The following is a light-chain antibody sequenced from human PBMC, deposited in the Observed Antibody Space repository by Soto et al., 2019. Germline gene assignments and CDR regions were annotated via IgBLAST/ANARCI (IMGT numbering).Light chain of an antibody. CDR2: GAA. Sequence: DIQMTQSPSSLSASVGDRVAITCRASQNIRNYLNWYQQKPGKAPRVLIYGAASLQSGVPSRFSGSGSGTKFSLTINSLQPEDYATYYCQQSYNIQALTFGGGTKVAIK. J-gene: IGKJ4*01. CDR1: QNIRNY. CDR3: QQSYNIQALT. V-gene: IGKV1-39*01.